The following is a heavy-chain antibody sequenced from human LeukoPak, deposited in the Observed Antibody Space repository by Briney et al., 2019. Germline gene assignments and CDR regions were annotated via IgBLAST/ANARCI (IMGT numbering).Heavy chain of an antibody. CDR3: TREYDILTRYYYY. CDR1: GYTFTSYG. V-gene: IGHV1-18*04. J-gene: IGHJ4*02. D-gene: IGHD3-9*01. CDR2: ISAYNGKK. Sequence: GAAVKVSCKASGYTFTSYGISGVGQARGQGLEGMGGISAYNGKKNNAQKLQGRVTMTTDTSTSTAYMQLRRLRSDEPAVYYGTREYDILTRYYYYWGQGTLVTVSS.